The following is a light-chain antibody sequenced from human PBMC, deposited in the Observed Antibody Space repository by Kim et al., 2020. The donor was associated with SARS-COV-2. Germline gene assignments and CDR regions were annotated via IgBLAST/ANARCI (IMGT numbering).Light chain of an antibody. CDR1: NIGNKS. J-gene: IGLJ3*02. CDR3: QVWDSSSDHPV. CDR2: YDS. V-gene: IGLV3-21*04. Sequence: APGKTARITCGGNNIGNKSVHWYQQKPGQAPVLVIYYDSDRPSGIPERFSGSNSGNTATLTISRVEAGDEADFYCQVWDSSSDHPVFGGGTQLTVL.